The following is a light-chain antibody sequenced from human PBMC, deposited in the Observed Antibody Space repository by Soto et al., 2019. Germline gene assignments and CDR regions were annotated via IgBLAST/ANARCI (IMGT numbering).Light chain of an antibody. Sequence: DFQMTQSPSTLSASVGDRVTITCRASQNINGWLAWYQQRPGKAPNLLISKASTLESGVPSRFSGSGSGTEFTLTITSLQPDDFATYYCQHYNSFPPATFGQGTRVEIK. V-gene: IGKV1-5*03. CDR1: QNINGW. J-gene: IGKJ1*01. CDR2: KAS. CDR3: QHYNSFPPAT.